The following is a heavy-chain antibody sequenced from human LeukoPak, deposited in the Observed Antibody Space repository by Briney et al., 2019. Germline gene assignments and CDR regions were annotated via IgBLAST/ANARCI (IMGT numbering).Heavy chain of an antibody. D-gene: IGHD3-16*01. CDR3: ARDGGEGDKSAFDI. Sequence: GGSLRLSCAASGVTLSDHHVDWVRQAPGKGLEWIGRARDKARSYRKQYAASVDGRFSISRDDSKNAVYLQMNSLKTEDTAVYYCARDGGEGDKSAFDIWGQGTAVTVSS. V-gene: IGHV3-72*01. CDR1: GVTLSDHH. CDR2: ARDKARSYRK. J-gene: IGHJ3*02.